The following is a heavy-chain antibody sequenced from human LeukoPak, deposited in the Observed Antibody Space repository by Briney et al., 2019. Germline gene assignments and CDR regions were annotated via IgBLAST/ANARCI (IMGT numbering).Heavy chain of an antibody. Sequence: QTGGSLRLSCAASGFTFSSYAMSWVRQAPGKGLEWVSAISGSGGSTYYADSVKGRFTISRDNSKNTLYLQMNSLRAEDTAVYYCAKEAYTAMVLSYWFDPWGQGTLVTVSS. CDR2: ISGSGGST. V-gene: IGHV3-23*01. J-gene: IGHJ5*02. CDR1: GFTFSSYA. D-gene: IGHD5-18*01. CDR3: AKEAYTAMVLSYWFDP.